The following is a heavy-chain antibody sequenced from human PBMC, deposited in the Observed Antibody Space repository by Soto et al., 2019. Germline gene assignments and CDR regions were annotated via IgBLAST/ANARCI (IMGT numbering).Heavy chain of an antibody. Sequence: QVQLVQSGAEVKKPGSSVKVSCKASGGTFSSYTISWVRQAPGQGLEWMGRIIPILGIANYAQKFQGRVTITADKCTSTAYMQLSSLRSENTAVYYCARDLRRVAATYDAFDIWGQGTMVTVSS. CDR1: GGTFSSYT. V-gene: IGHV1-69*08. D-gene: IGHD2-15*01. J-gene: IGHJ3*02. CDR2: IIPILGIA. CDR3: ARDLRRVAATYDAFDI.